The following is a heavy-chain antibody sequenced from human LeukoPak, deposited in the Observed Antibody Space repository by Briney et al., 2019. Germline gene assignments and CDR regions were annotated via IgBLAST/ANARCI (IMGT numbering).Heavy chain of an antibody. V-gene: IGHV4-59*01. CDR2: IYCSGST. D-gene: IGHD2-15*01. CDR3: APNDGEYCSGGSCYDYYYYMDV. J-gene: IGHJ6*03. CDR1: GGSISSYY. Sequence: SETLSLTCTVSGGSISSYYWSWIRQPPGKGLEWIGYIYCSGSTNYNPSLKSRVTISVDTSKNQFSLKLSSVTAADTAVYYYAPNDGEYCSGGSCYDYYYYMDVWGKGTTVTVSS.